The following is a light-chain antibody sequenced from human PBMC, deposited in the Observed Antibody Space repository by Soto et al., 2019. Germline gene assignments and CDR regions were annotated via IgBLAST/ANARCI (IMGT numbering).Light chain of an antibody. CDR1: QSISRSF. CDR2: GAS. V-gene: IGKV3-20*01. Sequence: DIMLTQSPGTLSLSPGERATLSCRASQSISRSFLAWYQQKPGKAHRLLIYGASIMATGIPVRFSGSGSGTDFTLTISRLEPEDFAMYLCQQYSTSFWTFGQGAKVEIK. CDR3: QQYSTSFWT. J-gene: IGKJ1*01.